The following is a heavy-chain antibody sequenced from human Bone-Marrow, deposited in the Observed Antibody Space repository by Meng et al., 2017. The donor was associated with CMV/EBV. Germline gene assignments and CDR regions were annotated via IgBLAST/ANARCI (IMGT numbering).Heavy chain of an antibody. D-gene: IGHD3-3*01. CDR2: INPSGGST. J-gene: IGHJ6*02. CDR3: ARDLVSSYDFWSGYYIWSESGTKVNGMDV. V-gene: IGHV1-46*01. Sequence: ASVKVSCKASGYTFTSYYMHWVRQAPGQGLEWMGIINPSGGSTSYAQKFQGRVTMTRDTSTSTVYMELSSLRSEDTAVYYCARDLVSSYDFWSGYYIWSESGTKVNGMDVWGQGTTLSVSS. CDR1: GYTFTSYY.